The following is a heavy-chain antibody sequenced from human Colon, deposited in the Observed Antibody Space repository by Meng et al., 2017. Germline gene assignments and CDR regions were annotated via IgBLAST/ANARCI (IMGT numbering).Heavy chain of an antibody. D-gene: IGHD6-19*01. CDR3: TRSRAVVAGIEY. J-gene: IGHJ4*02. V-gene: IGHV4-4*01. CDR1: GASIITTDW. CDR2: VYHTGGT. Sequence: GSLRLSCTASGASIITTDWWSWVRQPPGKGLEWIGEVYHTGGTNYNPSLKSRVTISVDKSKNQFSLNLSSVTAADTAVYFCTRSRAVVAGIEYWGQGTLVTVSS.